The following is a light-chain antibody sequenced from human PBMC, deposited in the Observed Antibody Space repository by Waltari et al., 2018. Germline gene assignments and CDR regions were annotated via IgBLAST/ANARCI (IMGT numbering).Light chain of an antibody. CDR2: GKD. Sequence: QSVLTQPPSVSAAPGQKVTISCSGSTSNIGNNYVSWYQQFPGAAPKVLIYGKDKRATGIPDRFSGPKSGTSATLDITGLQTGDEADYYCGTWDNTLSAVFGGGTKVTVL. CDR3: GTWDNTLSAV. J-gene: IGLJ2*01. CDR1: TSNIGNNY. V-gene: IGLV1-51*02.